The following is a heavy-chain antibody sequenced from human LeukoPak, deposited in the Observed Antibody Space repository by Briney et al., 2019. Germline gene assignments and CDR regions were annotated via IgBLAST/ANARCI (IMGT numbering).Heavy chain of an antibody. CDR2: ISYDGSNK. V-gene: IGHV3-30*18. CDR3: AKDSATRDYFDY. Sequence: AGGSLRLSCAASGFTFSSYGMHWVRQAPGKGLEWVAVISYDGSNKYYADSVKGRFIISRDNSKNTLYLQMNSLRAEDTAVYYCAKDSATRDYFDYWGQGTLVTVSS. CDR1: GFTFSSYG. D-gene: IGHD1-26*01. J-gene: IGHJ4*02.